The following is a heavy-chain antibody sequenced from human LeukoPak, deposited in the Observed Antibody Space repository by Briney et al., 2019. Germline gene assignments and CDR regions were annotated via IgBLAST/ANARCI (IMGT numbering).Heavy chain of an antibody. Sequence: SQTLSLTCAISGDSVSSDSAAWNWIRQSPSRGLEWLGRTYYRSKWYNDYALSVKSRITINPDTSKNQFSLKLSSVTAADTAVYYCARKEGRVFRGKWFDPWGQGTLVTVSS. CDR2: TYYRSKWYN. V-gene: IGHV6-1*01. CDR1: GDSVSSDSAA. J-gene: IGHJ5*02. D-gene: IGHD3-10*01. CDR3: ARKEGRVFRGKWFDP.